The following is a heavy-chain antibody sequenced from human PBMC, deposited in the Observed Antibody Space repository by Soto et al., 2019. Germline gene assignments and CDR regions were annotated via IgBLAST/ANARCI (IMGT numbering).Heavy chain of an antibody. CDR2: TYHRSKWFH. D-gene: IGHD3-10*01. Sequence: QTLSLTCAISGDSVSSDITSWNWIRQSPSRGLEWLGRTYHRSKWFHDYAASVKSRITINPDTSKNQFSLELNSMTPEDTAVYYCARGNALDVWGQGTVVTVSS. J-gene: IGHJ3*01. CDR1: GDSVSSDITS. CDR3: ARGNALDV. V-gene: IGHV6-1*01.